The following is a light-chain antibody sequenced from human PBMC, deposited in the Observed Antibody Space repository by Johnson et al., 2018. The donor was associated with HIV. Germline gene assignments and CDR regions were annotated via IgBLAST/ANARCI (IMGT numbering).Light chain of an antibody. V-gene: IGLV1-51*01. CDR1: SSNIGNNY. CDR2: DNN. CDR3: GAWDSGLTAHFV. J-gene: IGLJ1*01. Sequence: QAVLTQPPSVSAAPGQKVTSSCSGSSSNIGNNYVSWYQQLPGTAPKLLIYDNNKRPSGITDRFSASKSGTSATLDITGLQTGDEADYYCGAWDSGLTAHFVFGTGTKITVL.